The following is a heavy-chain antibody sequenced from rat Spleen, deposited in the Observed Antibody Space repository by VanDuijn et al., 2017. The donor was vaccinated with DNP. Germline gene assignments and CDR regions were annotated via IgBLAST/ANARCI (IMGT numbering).Heavy chain of an antibody. CDR3: AKVTTTGMDY. D-gene: IGHD1-7*01. CDR2: ITSSGST. J-gene: IGHJ2*01. V-gene: IGHV3-1*01. CDR1: DYSITSNY. Sequence: EVQVQESGPGLVKPSQSLSLTCSVTDYSITSNYWGWIRKFPGNKMEWIGHITSSGSTSYNPSLKSRISITRDTSKNQIFLQLNSVTIEDTATYYCAKVTTTGMDYWGQGVMVIVSS.